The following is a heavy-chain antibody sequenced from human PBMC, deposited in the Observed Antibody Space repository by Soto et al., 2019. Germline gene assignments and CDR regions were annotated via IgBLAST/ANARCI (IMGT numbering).Heavy chain of an antibody. CDR3: AMVVMNTVPASYKYGMDV. CDR2: IIPFIGTA. CDR1: GGTFSSYA. D-gene: IGHD4-4*01. Sequence: QVQLVQSGAEVKKPGSSVTVSCKASGGTFSSYAISWVRQAPGQGLECMGRIIPFIGTANYAQKFQGRVTITADESTSTAYMELTSLRSEDTAVYYCAMVVMNTVPASYKYGMDVWGQGTTVTVSS. J-gene: IGHJ6*02. V-gene: IGHV1-69*18.